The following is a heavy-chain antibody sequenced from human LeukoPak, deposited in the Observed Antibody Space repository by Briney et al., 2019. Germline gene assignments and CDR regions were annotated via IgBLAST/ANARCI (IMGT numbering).Heavy chain of an antibody. J-gene: IGHJ4*02. CDR2: IGHDGTKI. Sequence: GGSLRLSCAASGFSFNTYGMHWVRQAPGKGLEWVAFIGHDGTKIYYADSVQGRFTISRDNSKNTLYLEMNSLSGDDTALYYCAKDHVTWGNRYFDHWGQGTLGTASS. D-gene: IGHD3-16*01. V-gene: IGHV3-30*02. CDR1: GFSFNTYG. CDR3: AKDHVTWGNRYFDH.